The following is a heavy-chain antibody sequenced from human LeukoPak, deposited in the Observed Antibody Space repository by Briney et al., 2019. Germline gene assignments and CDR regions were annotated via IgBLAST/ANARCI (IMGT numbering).Heavy chain of an antibody. V-gene: IGHV1-18*01. CDR2: ISAYNGNT. CDR3: ARGSGASASDAFDI. CDR1: GYNFNIYG. J-gene: IGHJ3*02. D-gene: IGHD1-26*01. Sequence: ASAKVSCKASGYNFNIYGINWVRQAPGQGLEWMGWISAYNGNTNYAQKLQDRVTMTTDTSTSTAYMELRSLRSDDAAVYYCARGSGASASDAFDIWGQGTMVSVSS.